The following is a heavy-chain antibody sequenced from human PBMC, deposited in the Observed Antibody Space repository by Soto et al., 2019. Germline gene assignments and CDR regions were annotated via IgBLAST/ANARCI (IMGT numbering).Heavy chain of an antibody. CDR2: IYHSGST. CDR1: GYSISSGYY. Sequence: PSETLSLTCAVSGYSISSGYYWGWIRQPPGKGLEWIGSIYHSGSTYYNPSLKSRVTISVDTFKNQFSLKLSSVTAADTAVYYCARGITGTRGRGDYWGQGTLVTVSS. CDR3: ARGITGTRGRGDY. J-gene: IGHJ4*02. V-gene: IGHV4-38-2*01. D-gene: IGHD1-7*01.